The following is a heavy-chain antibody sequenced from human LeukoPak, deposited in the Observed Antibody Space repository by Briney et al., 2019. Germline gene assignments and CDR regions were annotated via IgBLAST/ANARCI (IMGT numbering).Heavy chain of an antibody. CDR2: IYYSGST. V-gene: IGHV4-39*07. Sequence: PSETLSLTCTVSGGSISSSSYYWGWIRQPPGKGLGWIGSIYYSGSTYYNPSLKSRVTISVDTSKNQFSLKLSSVTAADTAVYYCAREARRRWFDPWGQGTLVTVSS. CDR3: AREARRRWFDP. CDR1: GGSISSSSYY. J-gene: IGHJ5*02.